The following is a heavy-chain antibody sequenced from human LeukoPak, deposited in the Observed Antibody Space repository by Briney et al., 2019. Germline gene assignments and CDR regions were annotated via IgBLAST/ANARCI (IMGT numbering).Heavy chain of an antibody. Sequence: GGSLRLSCAASRFTFSSYWMSWVRQAPGKGLEWVANIKQDGSEKYYVDSVKGRFTISRDNAKKSLYLQMNSLRAEDTAVYYCASYSGSYYAAFDIWGQGTMVTVSS. CDR2: IKQDGSEK. D-gene: IGHD1-26*01. V-gene: IGHV3-7*05. J-gene: IGHJ3*02. CDR3: ASYSGSYYAAFDI. CDR1: RFTFSSYW.